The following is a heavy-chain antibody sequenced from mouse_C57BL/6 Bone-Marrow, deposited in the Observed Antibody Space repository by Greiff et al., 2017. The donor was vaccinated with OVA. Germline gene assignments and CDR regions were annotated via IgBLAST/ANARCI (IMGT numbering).Heavy chain of an antibody. D-gene: IGHD3-2*02. CDR3: ARDSSGYWFAY. CDR1: GFTFSSYA. J-gene: IGHJ3*01. Sequence: EVQWVESGGGLVKPGGSLKLSCAASGFTFSSYAMSWVRQTPEKRLEWVATISDGGSYTYYPDNVKGRFTISRDNAKNNLYLQMSHLKSEDTAMYYCARDSSGYWFAYWGQGTLVTVSA. V-gene: IGHV5-4*01. CDR2: ISDGGSYT.